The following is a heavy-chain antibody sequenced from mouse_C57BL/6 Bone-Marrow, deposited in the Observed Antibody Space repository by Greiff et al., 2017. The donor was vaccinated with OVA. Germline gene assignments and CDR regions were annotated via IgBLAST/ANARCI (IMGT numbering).Heavy chain of an antibody. CDR1: GFTFSNYW. J-gene: IGHJ1*03. D-gene: IGHD2-1*01. V-gene: IGHV6-3*01. CDR3: TEKLYYGNYEDFDG. Sequence: EVHLVESGGGLVQPGGSMKLSCVASGFTFSNYWMNWVRQSPEKGLEWVAQIRLKSDNFATHYAESVKGRFTISRDDSNSSVYLQMNNLRAEDTGIYYCTEKLYYGNYEDFDGRGTGTTVTVSS. CDR2: IRLKSDNFAT.